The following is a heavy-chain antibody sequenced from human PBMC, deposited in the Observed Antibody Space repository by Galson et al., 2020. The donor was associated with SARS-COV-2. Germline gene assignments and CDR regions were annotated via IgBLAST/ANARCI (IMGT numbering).Heavy chain of an antibody. CDR2: ISSSGSTI. V-gene: IGHV3-11*01. CDR3: ARVEMATRKSYDY. CDR1: GFTFSDYY. D-gene: IGHD5-12*01. Sequence: GGSLRLSCAASGFTFSDYYMSWIRQAPGKGLEWVSYISSSGSTIYYADSVKGRFTISRDNAKNSLYLQMNSLRAEDTAVYYCARVEMATRKSYDYWGQGTLVTVSS. J-gene: IGHJ4*02.